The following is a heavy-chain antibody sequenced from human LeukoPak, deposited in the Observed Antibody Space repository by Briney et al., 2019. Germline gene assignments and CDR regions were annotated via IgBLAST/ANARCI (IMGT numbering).Heavy chain of an antibody. CDR2: VNPSGDST. Sequence: GAAVKVSCKASGYTFIRYYIHWVRQAPGQGLEWMGIVNPSGDSTNYAQKFQGRVTMTRDTSTSTVHMELSSLRSEDTAVYYCARWTTTYLDYWGQGTLVTVSS. CDR1: GYTFIRYY. D-gene: IGHD3/OR15-3a*01. V-gene: IGHV1-46*01. CDR3: ARWTTTYLDY. J-gene: IGHJ4*02.